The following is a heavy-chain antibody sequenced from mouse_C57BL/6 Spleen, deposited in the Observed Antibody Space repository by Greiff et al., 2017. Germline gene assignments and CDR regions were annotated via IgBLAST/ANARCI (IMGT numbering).Heavy chain of an antibody. V-gene: IGHV1-52*01. D-gene: IGHD1-1*01. CDR3: ARGDYGSPRLAY. CDR2: IDPSDSET. Sequence: VQLQQPGAELVRPGSSVKLSCKASGYTFTSYWMHWVKQRPIQGLEWIGNIDPSDSETHYNQKFKDKATLTVDKSSSTAYMQLSSLTSEDSAVYYCARGDYGSPRLAYWGQGTLVTVSA. J-gene: IGHJ3*01. CDR1: GYTFTSYW.